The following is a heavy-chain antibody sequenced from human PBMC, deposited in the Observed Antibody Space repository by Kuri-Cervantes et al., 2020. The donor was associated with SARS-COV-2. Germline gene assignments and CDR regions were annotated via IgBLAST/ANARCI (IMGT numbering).Heavy chain of an antibody. D-gene: IGHD6-13*01. V-gene: IGHV4-38-2*01. CDR2: IYHSGTT. CDR3: ARVTGSSSWYDSRPNHNWFDP. Sequence: SQTLSLTCAVSGYSISSGYYWGWTRQPPGKGLEWSGSIYHSGTTYYTPSLESRVAISIDKSKNHLSLRVTSVTAADTAVYYCARVTGSSSWYDSRPNHNWFDPWGQGTLVTVSS. J-gene: IGHJ5*02. CDR1: GYSISSGYY.